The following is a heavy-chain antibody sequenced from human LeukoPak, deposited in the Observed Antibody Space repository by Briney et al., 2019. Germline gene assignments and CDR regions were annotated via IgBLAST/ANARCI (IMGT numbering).Heavy chain of an antibody. J-gene: IGHJ5*02. CDR3: ARHGNYYGSGSYYNNWFDP. Sequence: SETLSLTCTVSGGSISSYYWSWIRQPPGKGLEWIGYIYYSGSTNYNPSLKSRVTISVDTSKNQFSLKLSSVTAADTAVYYCARHGNYYGSGSYYNNWFDPWGQGTLVTVSS. D-gene: IGHD3-10*01. CDR2: IYYSGST. CDR1: GGSISSYY. V-gene: IGHV4-59*08.